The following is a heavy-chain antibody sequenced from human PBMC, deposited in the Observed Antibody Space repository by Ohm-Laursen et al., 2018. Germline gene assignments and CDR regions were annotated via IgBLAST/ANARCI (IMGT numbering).Heavy chain of an antibody. V-gene: IGHV4-34*01. CDR2: INHSGRT. CDR1: GGSFSGYD. J-gene: IGHJ4*02. D-gene: IGHD1-26*01. CDR3: ARGRGSFDY. Sequence: SETLSLTCAVYGGSFSGYDWSWIRQPPGKGLEWIGEINHSGRTNYNPSLKSRVTISVDTSKNQFSLKLSSVTAADTAVYYCARGRGSFDYWGQGTLVTVSS.